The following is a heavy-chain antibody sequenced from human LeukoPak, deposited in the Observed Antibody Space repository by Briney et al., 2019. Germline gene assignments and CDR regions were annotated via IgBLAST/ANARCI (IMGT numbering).Heavy chain of an antibody. D-gene: IGHD6-19*01. V-gene: IGHV4-59*01. CDR1: GGSISSYY. CDR3: ASYSSGWYGY. Sequence: SETLSLTCTVSGGSISSYYWSWIRQPPGKGLEWIGYIYYSGSTYYNPSLKSRVTISVDTSKNQFSLKLSSVTAADTAVYYCASYSSGWYGYWGQGTLVTVSS. CDR2: IYYSGST. J-gene: IGHJ4*02.